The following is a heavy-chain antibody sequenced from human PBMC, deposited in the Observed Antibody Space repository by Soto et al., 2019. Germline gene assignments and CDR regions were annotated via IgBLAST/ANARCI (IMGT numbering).Heavy chain of an antibody. CDR2: ISYDGSNK. CDR1: GFTFSSYG. D-gene: IGHD6-6*01. CDR3: AKSPIYSSYAFDI. Sequence: LRLSCAASGFTFSSYGMHWVRQAPGKGLEWVAVISYDGSNKYYADSVKGRFTISRDNSKNTLYLQMNSLRAEDTAVYYCAKSPIYSSYAFDIWGQGTMVTVSS. V-gene: IGHV3-30*18. J-gene: IGHJ3*02.